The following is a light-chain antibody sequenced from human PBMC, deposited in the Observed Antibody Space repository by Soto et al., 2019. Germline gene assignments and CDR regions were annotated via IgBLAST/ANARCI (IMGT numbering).Light chain of an antibody. J-gene: IGLJ1*01. CDR2: NNN. V-gene: IGLV1-44*01. CDR3: AAWDDSLDGFYV. CDR1: SSNIGTNT. Sequence: QPVLTQPPSASGTPGQRVTISCSGSSSNIGTNTVNWYLQLPGTAPKLLMYNNNQRPSGVPERFSGSKSGTSASLAIGGLQSEDEADYYCAAWDDSLDGFYVFGSGTKVTVL.